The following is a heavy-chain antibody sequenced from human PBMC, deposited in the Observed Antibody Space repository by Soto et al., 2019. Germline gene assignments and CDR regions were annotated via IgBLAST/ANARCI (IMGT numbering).Heavy chain of an antibody. V-gene: IGHV1-18*01. D-gene: IGHD3-16*01. CDR3: ARGKRHYDYVWGPYYYLDY. CDR1: GYTFTSYG. Sequence: ASVKVSCKASGYTFTSYGISWVRQAPGQGLEWMGWISAYNGNTNYAQKLQGRVTMTTETSTSTAYMELRSLRSDDTAVYYCARGKRHYDYVWGPYYYLDYWGQGTLVTVSS. J-gene: IGHJ4*02. CDR2: ISAYNGNT.